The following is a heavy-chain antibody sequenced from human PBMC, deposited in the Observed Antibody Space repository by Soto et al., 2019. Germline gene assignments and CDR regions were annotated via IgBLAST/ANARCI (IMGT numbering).Heavy chain of an antibody. CDR1: GLTFSASA. D-gene: IGHD2-21*01. CDR3: XXXXARWGSCDY. J-gene: IGHJ4*02. Sequence: EVQLVESGGGLVQPGGSLKLSCVASGLTFSASAMHWXRXASGKGLEWVGRIRNKADKYATVYAAPVQGRFTISRDXXXSXXXLXXXXXXXXXXXXXXXXXXXARWGSCDYWGQGTLVTVSS. V-gene: IGHV3-73*02. CDR2: IRNKADKYAT.